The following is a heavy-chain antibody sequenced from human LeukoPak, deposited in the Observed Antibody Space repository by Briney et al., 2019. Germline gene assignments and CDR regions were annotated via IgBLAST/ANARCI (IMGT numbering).Heavy chain of an antibody. J-gene: IGHJ4*02. CDR2: ISYDGSNK. CDR3: AREYPADSSSWWD. D-gene: IGHD6-13*01. V-gene: IGHV3-30-3*01. CDR1: GFTFSSYA. Sequence: GGSLRLSCAASGFTFSSYAMHWVRQAPGKGLEWVAVISYDGSNKYYADSVKGRFTISRDNSKNTLYLQMNSLRAEDTAVYYCAREYPADSSSWWDWGQGTLVTVSS.